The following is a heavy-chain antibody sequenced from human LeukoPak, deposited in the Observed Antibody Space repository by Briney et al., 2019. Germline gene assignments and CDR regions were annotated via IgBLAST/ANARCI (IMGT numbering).Heavy chain of an antibody. CDR3: ARGAHCSSTSCNLYYYYMDV. D-gene: IGHD2-2*01. CDR2: IYTSGST. CDR1: GGSMSSNY. J-gene: IGHJ6*03. V-gene: IGHV4-4*07. Sequence: SETLSLTCTVSGGSMSSNYWSWIRQPAGKGLEWIGRIYTSGSTNYNPSLKSRVTMSVDTSKNQFSLKLSSVTAADTAVYYCARGAHCSSTSCNLYYYYMDVWGKGTTVTVSS.